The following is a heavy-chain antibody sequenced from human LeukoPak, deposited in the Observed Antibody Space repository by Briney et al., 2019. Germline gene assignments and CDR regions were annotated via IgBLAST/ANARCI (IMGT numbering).Heavy chain of an antibody. J-gene: IGHJ4*02. CDR1: GFTFSDYY. CDR3: AREGRYCSSTSCFEVFDY. V-gene: IGHV3-11*01. CDR2: ISSSGSTI. Sequence: GGSLRLSCAASGFTFSDYYMSWIRQAPEKGLEWVSYISSSGSTIYYADSVKGRFTISRDNAKNSLYLQMNSLRAEDTAVYYCAREGRYCSSTSCFEVFDYWGQGTLVTVSS. D-gene: IGHD2-2*01.